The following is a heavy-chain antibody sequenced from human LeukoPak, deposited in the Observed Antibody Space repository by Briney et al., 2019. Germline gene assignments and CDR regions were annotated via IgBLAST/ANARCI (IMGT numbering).Heavy chain of an antibody. V-gene: IGHV4-4*07. Sequence: PSETLSLTCTLSGGSISSYYWSWIRQPAGKGLKWIGRIYTSGSTNYNPSLKSRVTMSVDTSKNQFSLKLSSVTAADTAVYYCARDQADYDFWSGYSYWYFDLWGRGTLVTVSS. CDR1: GGSISSYY. J-gene: IGHJ2*01. D-gene: IGHD3-3*01. CDR2: IYTSGST. CDR3: ARDQADYDFWSGYSYWYFDL.